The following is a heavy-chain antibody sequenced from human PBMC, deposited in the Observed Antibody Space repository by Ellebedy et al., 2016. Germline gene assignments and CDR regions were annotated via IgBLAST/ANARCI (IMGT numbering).Heavy chain of an antibody. D-gene: IGHD2-21*02. CDR3: GKDDGGVGVTSIAS. V-gene: IGHV3-23*01. CDR2: ISTTGSDT. J-gene: IGHJ5*01. Sequence: GESLKISCAASGFTFDSYAMTWVRQAPGKGLQWVSSISTTGSDTYYADSVKGRFTISRDNSKNTLNLQMNSLRAEDTAVYYCGKDDGGVGVTSIASWGQGTLVTVSS. CDR1: GFTFDSYA.